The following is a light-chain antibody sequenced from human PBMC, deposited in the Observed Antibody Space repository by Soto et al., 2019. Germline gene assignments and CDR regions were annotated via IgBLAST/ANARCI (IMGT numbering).Light chain of an antibody. V-gene: IGLV2-14*03. CDR2: DVS. J-gene: IGLJ1*01. Sequence: QSVLTQPGSVSGSPGQSITISCTGTSSDVGGYYRVSWYQQHPGKAPNLIIYDVSRRPSGISNRFSGSKSDNTASLTISGLQAEDEADYFCSSYANSEVYVFGTGTKLTVL. CDR1: SSDVGGYYR. CDR3: SSYANSEVYV.